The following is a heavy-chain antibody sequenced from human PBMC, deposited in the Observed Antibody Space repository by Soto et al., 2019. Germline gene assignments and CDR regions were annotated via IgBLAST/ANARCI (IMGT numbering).Heavy chain of an antibody. CDR3: ASAYTVTRGWFDP. CDR1: GFILSSYS. D-gene: IGHD4-4*01. V-gene: IGHV3-21*01. Sequence: EVQLVESGGDLVKPGGSLRLSCAASGFILSSYSMNWVRQAPGKGLEWVSTISSSSRYIYYADSVKGRFTISRDNAKNSLYLQMNSLRAEDTAVYYCASAYTVTRGWFDPWGQGTLVTVSS. CDR2: ISSSSRYI. J-gene: IGHJ5*02.